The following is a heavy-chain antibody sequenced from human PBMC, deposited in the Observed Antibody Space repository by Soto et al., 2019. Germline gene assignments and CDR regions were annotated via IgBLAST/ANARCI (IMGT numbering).Heavy chain of an antibody. V-gene: IGHV3-23*01. CDR1: GFTFSSYA. Sequence: GSLRLSCAAPGFTFSSYAMSWVRQAPGKGLEWVSAVSGRGGSTYYADSAKGRFTISRDNSKNTLYLQMNSLRAEDTAVYYCAKVRSYGSGIGDSYGMDVWGQGTTVTVSS. D-gene: IGHD3-10*01. CDR3: AKVRSYGSGIGDSYGMDV. CDR2: VSGRGGST. J-gene: IGHJ6*02.